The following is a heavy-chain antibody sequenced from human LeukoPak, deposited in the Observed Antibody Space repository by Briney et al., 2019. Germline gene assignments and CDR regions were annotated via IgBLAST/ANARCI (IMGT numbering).Heavy chain of an antibody. CDR3: ARDLFRLQKHLLGY. CDR2: ISSSGSTI. D-gene: IGHD4-11*01. CDR1: GFTFSDYY. Sequence: GGSLRLSCAASGFTFSDYYMSWIRQAPGKGLEWVSYISSSGSTIYYADSVKGRFTISRDNAKNSLYLQMNSLRAEDTAVYYCARDLFRLQKHLLGYWGQGTLVTVSS. V-gene: IGHV3-11*04. J-gene: IGHJ4*02.